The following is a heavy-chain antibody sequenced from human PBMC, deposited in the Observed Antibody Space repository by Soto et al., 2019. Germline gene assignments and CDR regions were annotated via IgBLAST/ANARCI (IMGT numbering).Heavy chain of an antibody. CDR2: ISAYNGNT. V-gene: IGHV1-18*01. CDR1: GYTFTSYG. J-gene: IGHJ4*02. Sequence: ASVKVSCKASGYTFTSYGISWVRQAPGQGLEWMGWISAYNGNTNYAQRLQGRVTMTTDTSTSTAYMELRSLRSDDTAVYYCARDRVFDCSGGSCYERFDYWGQGTLLTVSS. D-gene: IGHD2-15*01. CDR3: ARDRVFDCSGGSCYERFDY.